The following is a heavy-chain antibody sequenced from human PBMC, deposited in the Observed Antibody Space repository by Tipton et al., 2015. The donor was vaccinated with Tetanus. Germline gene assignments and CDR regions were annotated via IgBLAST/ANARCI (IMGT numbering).Heavy chain of an antibody. CDR1: GGSISSDGAY. J-gene: IGHJ6*02. CDR2: ISNSGST. CDR3: ARDRAVPVQAYGTDV. D-gene: IGHD6-19*01. Sequence: TLSLTCTVSGGSISSDGAYWSWIRQHPGEGLEWIGYISNSGSTYYNPSLKSRVTISVDTSQKQISLKVNSVTAADTAVYYCARDRAVPVQAYGTDVWGQGTSVTVSS. V-gene: IGHV4-31*03.